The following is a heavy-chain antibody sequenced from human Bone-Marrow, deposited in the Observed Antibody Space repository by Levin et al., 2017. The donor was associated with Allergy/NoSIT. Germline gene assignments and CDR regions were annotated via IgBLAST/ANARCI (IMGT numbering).Heavy chain of an antibody. V-gene: IGHV4-39*01. Sequence: SETLSLTCTVSGASISTNNYYWGWFRQPPGKGLEWIGSIYYSESTYYTPSLKSRVTISVDTSKNQFSLKVRSVTAADTAVYHCGRHAALHDYGGETYRGAMHVWGQGATVTVSS. CDR3: GRHAALHDYGGETYRGAMHV. CDR2: IYYSEST. D-gene: IGHD4-23*01. CDR1: GASISTNNYY. J-gene: IGHJ6*02.